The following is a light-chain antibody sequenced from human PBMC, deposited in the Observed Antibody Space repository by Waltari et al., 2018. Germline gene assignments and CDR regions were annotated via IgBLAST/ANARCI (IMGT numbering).Light chain of an antibody. V-gene: IGKV1-33*01. J-gene: IGKJ4*01. CDR3: QQYDNLPRALT. Sequence: DIQMTQSPSSLSASVGDRVTIHCQASQDISNYLNWYQQKPGKAPKLLIYDASNLETGVPSRFSGSGSGTDFTFTISSLQPEDIATYYCQQYDNLPRALTFGGGTKVEIK. CDR1: QDISNY. CDR2: DAS.